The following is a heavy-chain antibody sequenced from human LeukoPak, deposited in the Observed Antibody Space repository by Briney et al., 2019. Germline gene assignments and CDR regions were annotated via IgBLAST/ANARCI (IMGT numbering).Heavy chain of an antibody. CDR3: AGRRTRGVVVPAALKY. V-gene: IGHV3-33*01. D-gene: IGHD2-2*01. J-gene: IGHJ4*02. Sequence: GRSLRLSCAASGFTFSSYGMHWVRQAPGKGLEWVAVIWYDGSNKYYADSVKGRFTISRDNSKNTLYLQMNSLRAEDTAVYYCAGRRTRGVVVPAALKYWGQGTLVTVSS. CDR1: GFTFSSYG. CDR2: IWYDGSNK.